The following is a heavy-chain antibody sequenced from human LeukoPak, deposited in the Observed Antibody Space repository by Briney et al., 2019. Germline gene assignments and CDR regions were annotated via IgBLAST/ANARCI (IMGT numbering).Heavy chain of an antibody. V-gene: IGHV3-30*03. CDR3: ARGYYFDY. CDR1: GFTFSSYS. J-gene: IGHJ4*02. CDR2: ISYDGNNK. Sequence: PGGSLRLSCAASGFTFSSYSMNWVRQAPGKGLEWVTVISYDGNNKYYADSVKGRFTISRDNSKNTLYLQMNSLRDEDTAVYSCARGYYFDYWGQGTLVTVSS.